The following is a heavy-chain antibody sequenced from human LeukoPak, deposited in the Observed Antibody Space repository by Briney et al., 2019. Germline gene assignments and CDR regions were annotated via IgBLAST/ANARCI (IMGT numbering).Heavy chain of an antibody. D-gene: IGHD4-23*01. V-gene: IGHV3-30*01. CDR3: AKDGNAHAYYFYHTDV. CDR2: ISYGGNTK. CDR1: GFTFSSHP. Sequence: GGSLRLSCAASGFTFSSHPMHWVRQAPGKGLEWVAVISYGGNTKYYGDSVKGRFTISRDNSKNTLDLQMNSLRAEDTAIYYCAKDGNAHAYYFYHTDVWGKGTTVTVSS. J-gene: IGHJ6*03.